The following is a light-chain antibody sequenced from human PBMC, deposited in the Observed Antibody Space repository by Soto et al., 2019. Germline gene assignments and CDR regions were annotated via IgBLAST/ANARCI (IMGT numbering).Light chain of an antibody. CDR2: EVS. CDR1: SSDVGGYNY. J-gene: IGLJ1*01. CDR3: SSYSGTNYHYV. Sequence: QSALTQPPSASGSFGQSVTISCTGTSSDVGGYNYVSWYQQHPGKAPKLMIYEVSERPPGVPVRFSGSKSGNTASLTVSGLQADDEADYYCSSYSGTNYHYVFGTGTKVTVL. V-gene: IGLV2-8*01.